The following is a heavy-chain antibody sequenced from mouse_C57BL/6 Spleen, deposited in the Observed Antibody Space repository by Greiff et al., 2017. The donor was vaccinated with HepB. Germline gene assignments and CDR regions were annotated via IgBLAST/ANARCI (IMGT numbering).Heavy chain of an antibody. CDR2: IDPSDSYT. Sequence: VQLQQPGAELVKPGASVKLSCKASGYTFTSYWMQWVKQRPGQGLEWIGEIDPSDSYTNYNQKFKGKATLTVDTSSSTAYMQLSSLTSEDSAVYYCARKGLLRSYYYAMDYWGQGTSVTVSS. CDR3: ARKGLLRSYYYAMDY. J-gene: IGHJ4*01. D-gene: IGHD2-3*01. V-gene: IGHV1-50*01. CDR1: GYTFTSYW.